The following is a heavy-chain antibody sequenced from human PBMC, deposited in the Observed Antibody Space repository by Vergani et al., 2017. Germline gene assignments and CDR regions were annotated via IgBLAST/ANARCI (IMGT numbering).Heavy chain of an antibody. V-gene: IGHV4-61*02. CDR1: GASINNDFYY. CDR2: IYVSGIT. J-gene: IGHJ1*01. Sequence: QVQLQESGPGLVKPSQTLSLTCTVSGASINNDFYYWHWIRQPAGKGLEWIGRIYVSGITDYNSSLQSRVSMSVDTSKNQFSLTLTSVTAADTAVYYCARGQRGYYDSSGYPQHWGQGTLVTVSS. D-gene: IGHD3-22*01. CDR3: ARGQRGYYDSSGYPQH.